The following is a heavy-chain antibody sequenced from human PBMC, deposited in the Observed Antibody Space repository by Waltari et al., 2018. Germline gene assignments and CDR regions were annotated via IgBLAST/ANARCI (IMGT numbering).Heavy chain of an antibody. V-gene: IGHV1-2*06. D-gene: IGHD3-10*01. Sequence: QVQLVQSGAEVKKPGASVKVSCKASGYTFTGYYMHWVRQAPGQGLEWMGLSNPNIGGTNHSQKVQGRVTMTRDTSSSTAYMELSRLRSDDPAVYYCARDPEGYYYGSGSRDVGGQGTTVTVSS. CDR3: ARDPEGYYYGSGSRDV. J-gene: IGHJ6*02. CDR2: SNPNIGGT. CDR1: GYTFTGYY.